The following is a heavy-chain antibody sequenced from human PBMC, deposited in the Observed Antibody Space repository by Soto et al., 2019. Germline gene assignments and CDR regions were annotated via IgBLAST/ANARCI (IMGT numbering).Heavy chain of an antibody. J-gene: IGHJ4*02. V-gene: IGHV3-30*18. CDR2: ISYDGSNK. CDR3: AKDLRSYFGSFDY. D-gene: IGHD3-10*01. CDR1: GFTFSSYG. Sequence: PVGSLRLSCAASGFTFSSYGMHWVRQAPGKGLEWVAVISYDGSNKYYADSVKGRFTISRDNSKNTLYLQMNSLRAEDTAVYYCAKDLRSYFGSFDYWGQGTLVTVSS.